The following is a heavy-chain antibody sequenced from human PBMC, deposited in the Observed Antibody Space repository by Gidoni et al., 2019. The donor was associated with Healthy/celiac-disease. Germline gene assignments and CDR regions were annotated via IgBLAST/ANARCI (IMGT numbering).Heavy chain of an antibody. J-gene: IGHJ6*02. CDR1: GFTFSSYW. CDR2: IKQDGSEK. D-gene: IGHD2-15*01. Sequence: EVQLVESGGGLVQPGGSLSLSCAASGFTFSSYWMSWVRQAPGKGLEWVANIKQDGSEKYYVDSVKGRFTISRDNAKNSLYLQMNSLRAEDTAVYYCARDGPWVGKDYYYYGMDVWGQGTTVTVSS. V-gene: IGHV3-7*03. CDR3: ARDGPWVGKDYYYYGMDV.